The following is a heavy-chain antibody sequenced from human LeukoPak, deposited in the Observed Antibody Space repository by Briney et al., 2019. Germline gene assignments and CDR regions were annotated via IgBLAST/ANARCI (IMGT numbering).Heavy chain of an antibody. J-gene: IGHJ6*03. CDR2: INPSGGST. V-gene: IGHV1-46*03. CDR1: GGTFSSYA. Sequence: ASVKVSCKASGGTFSSYAISWVRQAPGQGLELMGVINPSGGSTSYGQKFQGRVNMARDTSTSTVYMELSSLRSEDRAVYYCARVGHHDFWSGDSNYYYYMDVWGKGTTVTVSS. CDR3: ARVGHHDFWSGDSNYYYYMDV. D-gene: IGHD3-3*01.